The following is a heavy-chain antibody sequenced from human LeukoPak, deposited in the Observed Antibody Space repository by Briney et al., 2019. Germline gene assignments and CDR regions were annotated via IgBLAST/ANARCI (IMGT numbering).Heavy chain of an antibody. J-gene: IGHJ4*02. D-gene: IGHD3-22*01. CDR1: GFTVRSNY. CDR2: IYGGDIT. Sequence: GGSLRLSCAASGFTVRSNYMSWVRQAPGKGLEWVSVIYGGDITHYADSVKGRFTISRDNSKNTLYLQMNTLRAEDTAVYYCARDNYDSSGYYSLNYWGQGTLVTVSS. CDR3: ARDNYDSSGYYSLNY. V-gene: IGHV3-66*01.